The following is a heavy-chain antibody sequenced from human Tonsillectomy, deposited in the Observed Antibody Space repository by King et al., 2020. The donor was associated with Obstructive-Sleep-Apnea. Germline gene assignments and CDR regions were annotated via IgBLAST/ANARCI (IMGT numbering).Heavy chain of an antibody. V-gene: IGHV1-2*02. J-gene: IGHJ4*02. CDR2: ISPNSGAT. Sequence: VQLVQSGAEVKKPGASVKVSCKASGYTFTGYYIHWVRQAPGQGLEWMGWISPNSGATQYAQKFQGRVTMTRDTSISTAYMDLSRLRSDDTAIYYCARDMSAYDSTSPAYWGQGPLVTVSS. CDR3: ARDMSAYDSTSPAY. CDR1: GYTFTGYY. D-gene: IGHD3-10*01.